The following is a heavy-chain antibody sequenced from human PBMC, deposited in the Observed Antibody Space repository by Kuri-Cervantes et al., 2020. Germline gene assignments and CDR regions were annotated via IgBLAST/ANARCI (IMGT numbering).Heavy chain of an antibody. Sequence: GGSLRLSCAASGFTFSSYSMNWVRQAPGKGLEWVSSITSTSNYIYYADSVKGRFTISRDNAKNSLYLQMNSLRAEDTAVYHCARRGNGYDSYFENWGQGTLVTVSS. J-gene: IGHJ1*01. CDR1: GFTFSSYS. CDR2: ITSTSNYI. D-gene: IGHD5-12*01. V-gene: IGHV3-21*01. CDR3: ARRGNGYDSYFEN.